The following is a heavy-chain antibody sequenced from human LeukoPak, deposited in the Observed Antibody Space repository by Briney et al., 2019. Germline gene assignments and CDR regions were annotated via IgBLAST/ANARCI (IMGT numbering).Heavy chain of an antibody. V-gene: IGHV1-69*13. CDR2: IIPIFGTA. CDR3: ASPPNDYSNYGWFDP. D-gene: IGHD4-11*01. Sequence: EASVTVSCKASGGTFSSYAISWVRQAPGQGLEWMGGIIPIFGTANYAQKFQGRVTITADESTSTAYMELSSLRSEDTAVYYCASPPNDYSNYGWFDPWGQGTLVTVSS. J-gene: IGHJ5*02. CDR1: GGTFSSYA.